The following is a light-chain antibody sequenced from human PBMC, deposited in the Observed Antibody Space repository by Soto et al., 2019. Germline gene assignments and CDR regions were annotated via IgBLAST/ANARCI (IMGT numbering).Light chain of an antibody. Sequence: QSVLTQPPSASGSPGQSVTITCSGTSSDVGEENYVSWYQQHPGKVPKLILYEVSKRPSGVPDRFSGSRSGNTASLTVSGLHAEDDDYYYCSSFAGSPVVFGGGTKVTVL. CDR1: SSDVGEENY. J-gene: IGLJ2*01. V-gene: IGLV2-8*01. CDR2: EVS. CDR3: SSFAGSPVV.